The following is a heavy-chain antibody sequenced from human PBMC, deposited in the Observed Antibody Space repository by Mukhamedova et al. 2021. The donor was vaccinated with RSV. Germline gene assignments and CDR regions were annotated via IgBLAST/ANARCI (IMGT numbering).Heavy chain of an antibody. CDR3: ARGLYY. Sequence: SGSTNYNPSLKSRVPISVDTSKNQFSLKLSSVTAADTAVYYCARGLYYWCQGTLVTVSS. CDR2: SGST. V-gene: IGHV4-34*01. J-gene: IGHJ4*02.